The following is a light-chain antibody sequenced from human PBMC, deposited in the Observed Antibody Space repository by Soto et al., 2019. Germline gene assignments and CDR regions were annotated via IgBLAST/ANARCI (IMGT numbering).Light chain of an antibody. V-gene: IGKV3-11*01. J-gene: IGKJ4*01. CDR2: DAS. Sequence: EIVLTQSPATLSVSPGERATLSCRASQSVSSYLAWLQQKPGQAPRLLIYDASNRATGIPARFSGSGSGTDFTLTITGLEPEDFAVYYCQQRSKWPLTFGGGNKVEIK. CDR1: QSVSSY. CDR3: QQRSKWPLT.